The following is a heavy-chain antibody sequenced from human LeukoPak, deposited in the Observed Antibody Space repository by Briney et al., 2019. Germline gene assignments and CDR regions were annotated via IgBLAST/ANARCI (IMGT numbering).Heavy chain of an antibody. D-gene: IGHD5-18*01. Sequence: PSETLSLTCTVSGGSISSYYWGWIRQPPGKGLEWIGYIYYSGSTNYNPSLKSRVTISVDTSKNQFSLKLSSVTAADTAVYYCARHVDTAMVTGYWFDPWGQGTLVTVSS. J-gene: IGHJ5*02. V-gene: IGHV4-59*08. CDR1: GGSISSYY. CDR3: ARHVDTAMVTGYWFDP. CDR2: IYYSGST.